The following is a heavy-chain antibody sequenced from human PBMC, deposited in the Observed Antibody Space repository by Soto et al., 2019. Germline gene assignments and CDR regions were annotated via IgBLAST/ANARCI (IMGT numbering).Heavy chain of an antibody. CDR1: GFTFSSYG. V-gene: IGHV3-30*18. J-gene: IGHJ4*02. Sequence: QVQLVESGGGVVQPGRSLRLSCAASGFTFSSYGMHWVRQAPGKGLEWVAVISYDGSNKYYADSVKGRFTISRDNSKNTLYLQMNSLRAEDTAVYYCAKDTRPGIVVVVAASPPFYFDYWGQGTLVTVSS. CDR2: ISYDGSNK. D-gene: IGHD2-15*01. CDR3: AKDTRPGIVVVVAASPPFYFDY.